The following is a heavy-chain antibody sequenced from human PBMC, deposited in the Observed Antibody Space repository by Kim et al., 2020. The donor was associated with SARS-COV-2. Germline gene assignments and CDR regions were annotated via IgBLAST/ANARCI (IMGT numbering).Heavy chain of an antibody. D-gene: IGHD4-17*01. V-gene: IGHV3-30*07. CDR3: ARVYGDYATEYFQH. Sequence: ADTVTRRFTISRDKTKHTLYLQMNGLRAEDTAVYYCARVYGDYATEYFQHWGQGTLVTVSS. J-gene: IGHJ1*01.